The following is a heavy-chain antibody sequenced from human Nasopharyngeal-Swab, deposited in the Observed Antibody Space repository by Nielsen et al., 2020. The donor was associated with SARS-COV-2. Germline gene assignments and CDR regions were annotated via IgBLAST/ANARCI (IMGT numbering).Heavy chain of an antibody. V-gene: IGHV3-23*01. CDR3: ADPPFSEY. CDR2: ISTSGDTT. J-gene: IGHJ4*02. CDR1: GFPFSTSV. Sequence: GESLKISCAASGFPFSTSVMTWVRQAPGKGLDWVSLISTSGDTTFYTNSVEGRFTISRDNSKNTLYLQMNSLRADDTAVYYCADPPFSEYWGQGTLVTVSS.